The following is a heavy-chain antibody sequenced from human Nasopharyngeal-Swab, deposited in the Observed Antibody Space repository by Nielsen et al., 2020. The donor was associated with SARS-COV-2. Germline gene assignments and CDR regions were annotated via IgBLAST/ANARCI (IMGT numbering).Heavy chain of an antibody. Sequence: SETLSLTCTVSGGSVSSGSYYWSWIRQHPGKGLEWIGYIYYSGSTYYNPSLKSRVTISVDTSKNQFSLKLSSVTAADTAVYYCARAVVTAIRNYFDYWGQGTLVTVSS. CDR2: IYYSGST. CDR1: GGSVSSGSYY. D-gene: IGHD2-21*02. V-gene: IGHV4-31*03. CDR3: ARAVVTAIRNYFDY. J-gene: IGHJ4*02.